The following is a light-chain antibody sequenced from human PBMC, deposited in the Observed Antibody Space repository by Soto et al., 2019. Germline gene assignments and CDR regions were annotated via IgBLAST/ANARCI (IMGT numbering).Light chain of an antibody. CDR1: QSISNS. V-gene: IGKV1-5*03. CDR2: KAS. J-gene: IGKJ2*01. CDR3: QQYTNSSYT. Sequence: DIQMTQSPSTLSASVGDRVTITCRASQSISNSLAWYQQKPGKAPKLLIYKASTLETGVPSRFSGYGSGTEFTLTIRSLQPDDCAAYYCQQYTNSSYTFGQGTKRESK.